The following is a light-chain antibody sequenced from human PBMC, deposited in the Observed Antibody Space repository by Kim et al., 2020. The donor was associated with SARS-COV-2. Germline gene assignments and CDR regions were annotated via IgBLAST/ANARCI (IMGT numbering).Light chain of an antibody. V-gene: IGKV4-1*01. J-gene: IGKJ1*01. CDR1: QSVLYSSNNKSY. Sequence: ANINWKSRQSVLYSSNNKSYLAWYHHKPGQHPKLLIYWASTRESVVPDRFSGSGSGTDFTLTISSLQAEDVAVYYCQQYYSTPRTFGPGTKMDIK. CDR3: QQYYSTPRT. CDR2: WAS.